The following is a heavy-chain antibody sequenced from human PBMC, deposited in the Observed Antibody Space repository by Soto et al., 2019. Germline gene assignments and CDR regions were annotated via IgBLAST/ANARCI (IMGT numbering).Heavy chain of an antibody. CDR2: ISGSGGST. CDR3: AKLAYCGGDCLSAEYFQH. D-gene: IGHD2-21*02. Sequence: GGSLRLSCAASGFTFSSYAMSWVRQAPGKGLEWVSAISGSGGSTYYADSVRGRLTISRDNSKNTLYLQMNSLRAEDTAVYYCAKLAYCGGDCLSAEYFQHWGQGTLVPVSS. V-gene: IGHV3-23*01. CDR1: GFTFSSYA. J-gene: IGHJ1*01.